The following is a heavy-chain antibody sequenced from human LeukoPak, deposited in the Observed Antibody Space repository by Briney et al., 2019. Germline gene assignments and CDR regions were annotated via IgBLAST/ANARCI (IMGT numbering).Heavy chain of an antibody. Sequence: PSETLSLTYAVSGGSISSGGYSWSWIRQPPGKGLEWIGYIYHSGSTYYNPSLKSRVTISVDRSKNQFSLKLSSVTAADTAVYYCATLKLVHDAFDIWGQGTMVTVSS. CDR2: IYHSGST. D-gene: IGHD6-13*01. J-gene: IGHJ3*02. CDR3: ATLKLVHDAFDI. V-gene: IGHV4-30-2*01. CDR1: GGSISSGGYS.